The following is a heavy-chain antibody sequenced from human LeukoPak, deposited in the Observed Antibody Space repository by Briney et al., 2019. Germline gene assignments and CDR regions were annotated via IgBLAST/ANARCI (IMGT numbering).Heavy chain of an antibody. CDR3: ARGAVPAAILAYFDY. Sequence: SETLSLTCAVYGGSFSGHYWSWIRQPPGKGLEWIGEINHSGSTNYNPSLKSRVTISVDTSKNQFSLKLSSVTAADTAVYYCARGAVPAAILAYFDYWGQGTLVTVSS. CDR2: INHSGST. J-gene: IGHJ4*02. V-gene: IGHV4-34*01. D-gene: IGHD2-2*01. CDR1: GGSFSGHY.